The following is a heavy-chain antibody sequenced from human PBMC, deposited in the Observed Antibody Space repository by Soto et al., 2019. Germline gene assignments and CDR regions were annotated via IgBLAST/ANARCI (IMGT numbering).Heavy chain of an antibody. CDR2: ISGSGGST. V-gene: IGHV3-23*01. CDR1: GFTFSSYA. J-gene: IGHJ4*02. CDR3: AKDSPEPRLWFGERLYYFDY. D-gene: IGHD3-10*01. Sequence: EVQLLESGGGLVQPGGSLRLSCAASGFTFSSYAMSWVRQAPGEGLEWVSAISGSGGSTYYADSVKGRFTISRDNSKNTLYLQMNSLRAEDTAVYYCAKDSPEPRLWFGERLYYFDYWGQGTLVTVSS.